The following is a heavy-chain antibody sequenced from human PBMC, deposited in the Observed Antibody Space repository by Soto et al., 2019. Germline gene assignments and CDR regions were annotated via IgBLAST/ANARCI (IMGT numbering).Heavy chain of an antibody. D-gene: IGHD4-17*01. Sequence: QVQLQESGPGLVKPSETLSLTCTVSGGSISSYYWSWIRQPPGKGLEWIGYIYYSGSTNYNPSLKSRVTISVYTSKNPFSLKLSSVTAADTAVYYCARTTEGGWFDPWGQGTLVTVSS. CDR3: ARTTEGGWFDP. CDR2: IYYSGST. CDR1: GGSISSYY. J-gene: IGHJ5*02. V-gene: IGHV4-59*01.